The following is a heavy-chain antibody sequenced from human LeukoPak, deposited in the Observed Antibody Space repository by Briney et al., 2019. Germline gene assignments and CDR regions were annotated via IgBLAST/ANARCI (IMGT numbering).Heavy chain of an antibody. V-gene: IGHV1-2*02. J-gene: IGHJ4*02. Sequence: VASVKVSCKASGYTFTGYYMHWVRQAPGQGLEWMGWVNPDSGGTNYAQKFQGRVTMTRDTSISTAYMELSRLRSDDTAVYYCARESARGPRGFDYWGQGTLVTVSS. CDR2: VNPDSGGT. CDR1: GYTFTGYY. CDR3: ARESARGPRGFDY.